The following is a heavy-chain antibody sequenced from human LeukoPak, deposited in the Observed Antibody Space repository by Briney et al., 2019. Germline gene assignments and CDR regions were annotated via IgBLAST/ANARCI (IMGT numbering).Heavy chain of an antibody. CDR1: GYTLTSYD. J-gene: IGHJ6*03. CDR3: ARGVYYYYYMDV. Sequence: ASVKVSCKASGYTLTSYDINWVRQATGQGREWMGWMNPNSGNTGYAQKFQGRVTITRNTSISTAYMELSSLRSEDTAVYYCARGVYYYYYMDVWGKGTTVTVSS. V-gene: IGHV1-8*03. CDR2: MNPNSGNT.